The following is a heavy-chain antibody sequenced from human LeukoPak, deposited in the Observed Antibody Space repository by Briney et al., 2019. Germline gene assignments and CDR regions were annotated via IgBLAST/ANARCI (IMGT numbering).Heavy chain of an antibody. CDR1: GYTFTSYG. V-gene: IGHV1-18*01. J-gene: IGHJ4*02. CDR2: ISAYNGNT. D-gene: IGHD3-22*01. CDR3: AAHYYDSSDYFPTIDY. Sequence: ASVKVSCKASGYTFTSYGISWVRQAPGQGLEWMGWISAYNGNTNYAQKLQGRVTMTTDTSTSTAYMELRSLRSDDTAVYYCAAHYYDSSDYFPTIDYWGQGTLVTVSS.